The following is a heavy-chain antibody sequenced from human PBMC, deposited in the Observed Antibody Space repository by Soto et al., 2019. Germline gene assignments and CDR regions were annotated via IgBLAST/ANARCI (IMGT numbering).Heavy chain of an antibody. CDR1: GGSISSSSYY. V-gene: IGHV4-39*01. CDR3: AGPLTTVTTIDAFDI. J-gene: IGHJ3*02. CDR2: IYYSGST. D-gene: IGHD4-17*01. Sequence: QLQLQESGPGLVKPSETLSLTCTVSGGSISSSSYYWGWIRQPPGKGLEWIGSIYYSGSTYYNPSLKSRVTVSVDTSRNQFSLKLSSVTAADTAVYYCAGPLTTVTTIDAFDIWGQGTMVTVSS.